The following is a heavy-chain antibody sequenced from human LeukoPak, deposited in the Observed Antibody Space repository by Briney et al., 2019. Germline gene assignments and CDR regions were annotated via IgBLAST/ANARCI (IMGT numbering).Heavy chain of an antibody. D-gene: IGHD5-12*01. CDR3: ARVNGVATITLSHFDY. CDR1: GFTFSSYE. Sequence: PGGSLRLSCAASGFTFSSYEMNWVRQAPGKGLEWVSSISSSSSYIYYADSVKGRFTISRDNAKNSLYLQMNSLRAEDTAVYYCARVNGVATITLSHFDYRGQGTLVTVSS. J-gene: IGHJ4*02. CDR2: ISSSSSYI. V-gene: IGHV3-21*01.